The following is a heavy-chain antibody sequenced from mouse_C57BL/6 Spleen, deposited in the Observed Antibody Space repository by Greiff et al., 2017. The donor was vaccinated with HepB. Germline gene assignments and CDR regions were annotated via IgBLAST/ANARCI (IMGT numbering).Heavy chain of an antibody. J-gene: IGHJ2*01. Sequence: DVKLVESGGGLVQPGGSLSLSCAASGFTFTDYYMSWVRQPPGKALEWLGFIRNKANGYTTEYSASVKGRFTISRDNSQSILYLQMNALRAEDSATYYCARFPTGTGFDYWGQGTTLTVSS. CDR3: ARFPTGTGFDY. CDR1: GFTFTDYY. V-gene: IGHV7-3*01. CDR2: IRNKANGYTT. D-gene: IGHD4-1*01.